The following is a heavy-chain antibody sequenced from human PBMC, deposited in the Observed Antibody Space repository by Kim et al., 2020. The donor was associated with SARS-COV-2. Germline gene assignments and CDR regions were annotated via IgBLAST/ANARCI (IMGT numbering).Heavy chain of an antibody. CDR3: ARRYYYTSGSDYYFDY. D-gene: IGHD3-10*01. J-gene: IGHJ4*02. V-gene: IGHV1-18*04. Sequence: ASVKVSCKASGYTFSSYGITWVRQAPGQGLEWMGWISGYIGNANYAQKFQGRVTMTTDTSTSTAYMELRSLRSDDTAVYYCARRYYYTSGSDYYFDYWGQGTLVTVSS. CDR2: ISGYIGNA. CDR1: GYTFSSYG.